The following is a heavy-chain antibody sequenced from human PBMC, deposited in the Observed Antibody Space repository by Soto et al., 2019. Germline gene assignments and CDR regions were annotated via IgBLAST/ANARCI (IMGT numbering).Heavy chain of an antibody. D-gene: IGHD2-15*01. J-gene: IGHJ3*02. CDR3: ASGYCSGGSCDHDAFDI. V-gene: IGHV1-69*02. Sequence: SVKVSCKASGGTFSSYTISWVRQAPGQGLEWMGRIIPILGIANYAQKFQGRVTITADKSASTAYMELSSLRSEDTAGYYCASGYCSGGSCDHDAFDIWGQGTMVTVSS. CDR1: GGTFSSYT. CDR2: IIPILGIA.